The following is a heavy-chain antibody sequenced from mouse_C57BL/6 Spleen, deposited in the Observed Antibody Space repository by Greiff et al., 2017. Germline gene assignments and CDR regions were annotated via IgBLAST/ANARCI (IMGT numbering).Heavy chain of an antibody. CDR3: ARSRDYDYCDD. J-gene: IGHJ2*01. Sequence: QVQLQQSGAELVKPGASVKISCKASGYAFSSYWMNWVKQRPGKGLEWIGQLYPGDGDTNYYGKFKGKATLTADKSASTAYMQLSSLTSEDAAVYFCARSRDYDYCDDWGQGTTLTVSS. CDR2: LYPGDGDT. D-gene: IGHD2-4*01. CDR1: GYAFSSYW. V-gene: IGHV1-80*01.